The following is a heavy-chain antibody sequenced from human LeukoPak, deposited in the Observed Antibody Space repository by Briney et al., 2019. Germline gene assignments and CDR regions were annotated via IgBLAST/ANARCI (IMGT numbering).Heavy chain of an antibody. CDR2: ISGGGGST. D-gene: IGHD1-26*01. CDR3: AKGGKWDVTPFDY. Sequence: PGGSLRLSCAASGFTFSSYGMNWVRQAPGKGLEWVSTISGGGGSTYYADSVKGRFTISRDNSKNTLYLQVNGLRAEDTAVYYCAKGGKWDVTPFDYWGQGTLVTVSS. J-gene: IGHJ4*02. CDR1: GFTFSSYG. V-gene: IGHV3-23*01.